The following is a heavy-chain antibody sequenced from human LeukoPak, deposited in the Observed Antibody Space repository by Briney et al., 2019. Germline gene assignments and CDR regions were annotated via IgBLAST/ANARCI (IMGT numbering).Heavy chain of an antibody. Sequence: ASVKVSCKASGYTFTSYGISWVRQAPGQGLEWMGWISAYNGNTNYAQKFQGRVTMTTDTPTTTAYMDLRSLRSDDTAVYYCARTCPLLYCSSSFFDPWGRGTLVTVSS. D-gene: IGHD2-2*01. J-gene: IGHJ5*02. CDR2: ISAYNGNT. CDR1: GYTFTSYG. CDR3: ARTCPLLYCSSSFFDP. V-gene: IGHV1-18*01.